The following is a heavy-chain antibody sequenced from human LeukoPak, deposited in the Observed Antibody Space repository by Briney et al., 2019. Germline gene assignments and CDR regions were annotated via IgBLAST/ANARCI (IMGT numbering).Heavy chain of an antibody. D-gene: IGHD3-10*01. Sequence: SETLSLTCIASGCSISTYYWSWIRQPPGKGLEWIGYIYYTGSTTYNPSLKSRVSISVDTSKNKFSLDLNSVSAADTAVYYCAGGRGDARGTSFDPWGQGTLVTVSS. J-gene: IGHJ5*02. CDR2: IYYTGST. V-gene: IGHV4-59*01. CDR3: AGGRGDARGTSFDP. CDR1: GCSISTYY.